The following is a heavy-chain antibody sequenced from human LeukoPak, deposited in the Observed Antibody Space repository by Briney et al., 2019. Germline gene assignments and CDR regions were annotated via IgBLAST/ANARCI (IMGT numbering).Heavy chain of an antibody. CDR3: ARGKGTGRFGELLLAYYYYYMDV. CDR1: GGTFSSYA. V-gene: IGHV1-69*13. J-gene: IGHJ6*03. CDR2: IIPIFGTA. Sequence: ASVKVSCKASGGTFSSYAISWVRQAPGQGLEWMGGIIPIFGTANYAQKFQGRVTITADESTSTAYMELSSLRSEDTAVYYCARGKGTGRFGELLLAYYYYYMDVWGKGTTVTISS. D-gene: IGHD3-10*01.